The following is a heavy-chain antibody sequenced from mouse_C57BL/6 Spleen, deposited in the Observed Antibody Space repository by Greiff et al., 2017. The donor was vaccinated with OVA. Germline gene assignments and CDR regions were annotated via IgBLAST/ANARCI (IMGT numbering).Heavy chain of an antibody. D-gene: IGHD1-1*01. CDR1: GYTFTSYW. J-gene: IGHJ1*03. V-gene: IGHV1-50*01. Sequence: QVQLQQPGAELVKPGASVKLSCKASGYTFTSYWMQWVKQRPGQGLEWIGEIDPSDSYPNYNQKFKGKATLTVDTSSSAASMQLSSLTSEDSAVYYCARRNYGGYFDVWGTGTTVTVSS. CDR2: IDPSDSYP. CDR3: ARRNYGGYFDV.